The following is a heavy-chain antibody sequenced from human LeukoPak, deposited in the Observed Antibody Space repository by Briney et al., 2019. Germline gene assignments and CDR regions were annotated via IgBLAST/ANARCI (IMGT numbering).Heavy chain of an antibody. CDR1: GYTFTNYY. Sequence: ASVKVSCKASGYTFTNYYMHWVRQAPGQGLEWMGIMSPSGGSTTYAQKFQGRVTMTRNTSISTAYMELSSLRSEDTAVYYCARQTGYSGSGDYWGQGTLVTVSS. CDR2: MSPSGGST. V-gene: IGHV1-46*01. D-gene: IGHD6-19*01. J-gene: IGHJ4*02. CDR3: ARQTGYSGSGDY.